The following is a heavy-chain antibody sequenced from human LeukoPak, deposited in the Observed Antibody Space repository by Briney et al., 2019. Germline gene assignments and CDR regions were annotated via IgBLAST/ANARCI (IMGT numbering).Heavy chain of an antibody. J-gene: IGHJ6*03. CDR2: IYYSGST. CDR3: ARCPPFGELLPSYMDV. V-gene: IGHV4-59*01. D-gene: IGHD1-26*01. Sequence: SETLSLTCTVSGGSISSYYWSWIRQPPGKGLEWIGYIYYSGSTNYNPSLKSRVTISVDTSKNQFSLKLSSVTAADTAVYYCARCPPFGELLPSYMDVWGKGTTVTTSS. CDR1: GGSISSYY.